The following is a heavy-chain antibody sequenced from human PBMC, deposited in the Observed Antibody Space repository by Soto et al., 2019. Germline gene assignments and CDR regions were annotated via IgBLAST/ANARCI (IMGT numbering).Heavy chain of an antibody. CDR1: GYTFTSYG. V-gene: IGHV1-18*01. Sequence: QIHLVQSGAEVKKTGASVKVSCKASGYTFTSYGISWVRQAPGQGLEWMGWINALNGNTNYAQRFHGRVTMTTDTSTSTGYMELRSLRSDDTAVYYCARFITATGSLDYWGQGTLVTVSS. J-gene: IGHJ4*02. CDR2: INALNGNT. CDR3: ARFITATGSLDY. D-gene: IGHD6-13*01.